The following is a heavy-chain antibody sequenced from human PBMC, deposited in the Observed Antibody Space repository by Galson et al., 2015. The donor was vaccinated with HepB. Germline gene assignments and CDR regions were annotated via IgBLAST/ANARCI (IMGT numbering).Heavy chain of an antibody. D-gene: IGHD3-22*01. CDR1: GYTFTSYG. CDR2: ISAYNGNT. CDR3: ARDYPIEFRTYYYDSTPFDY. Sequence: SVKVSCKASGYTFTSYGISWVRQAPGQGLEWMGWISAYNGNTNYAQKLQGRVTMTTDTSTSTAYMELRSLRSDDTAVYYCARDYPIEFRTYYYDSTPFDYWGQGTLVTVSS. V-gene: IGHV1-18*04. J-gene: IGHJ4*02.